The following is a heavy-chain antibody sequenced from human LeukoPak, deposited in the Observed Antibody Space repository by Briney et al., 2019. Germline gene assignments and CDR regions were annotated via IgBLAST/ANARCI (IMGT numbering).Heavy chain of an antibody. CDR1: GFSLSTSGVG. CDR2: IYWDDDK. CDR3: AHRQVGAAGTVFDY. J-gene: IGHJ4*02. Sequence: ESGPTLLIPTQPLTLTCSFSGFSLSTSGVGVGWIRQPPRKALEWLALIYWDDDKRYSPSLKTKLTITKDTSKNQVVLRMTNMDPVDTATYYCAHRQVGAAGTVFDYWGQGTLVTVSS. D-gene: IGHD6-13*01. V-gene: IGHV2-5*02.